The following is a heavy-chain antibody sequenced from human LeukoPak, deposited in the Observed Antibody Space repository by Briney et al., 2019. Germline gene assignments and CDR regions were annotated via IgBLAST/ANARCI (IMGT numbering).Heavy chain of an antibody. V-gene: IGHV4-39*01. CDR2: IYYSGST. J-gene: IGHJ3*02. D-gene: IGHD2-2*01. Sequence: SETLSLTCTVSGGSISSSSYYWAWIRQPPGKGLEWIGSIYYSGSTYYNPSLKSRVTISVDTSKNQFSLKLSSVTAADTAVYYCARLAVVAAFDIWGQGTMVTVSS. CDR3: ARLAVVAAFDI. CDR1: GGSISSSSYY.